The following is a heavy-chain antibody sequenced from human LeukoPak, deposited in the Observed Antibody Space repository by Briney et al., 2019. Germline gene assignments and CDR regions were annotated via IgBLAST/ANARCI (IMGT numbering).Heavy chain of an antibody. V-gene: IGHV4-39*07. Sequence: PSETLSLTCTVSGGSISSSSYYWGWIRQPPGKGLEWIGSIYYSGSTYYNPSLKSRVTISVDTSKNQFSLKLSSVTAADTAVYYCARAMVKPYYYYMDVWGKGTTVTVSS. CDR1: GGSISSSSYY. J-gene: IGHJ6*03. D-gene: IGHD2-8*01. CDR3: ARAMVKPYYYYMDV. CDR2: IYYSGST.